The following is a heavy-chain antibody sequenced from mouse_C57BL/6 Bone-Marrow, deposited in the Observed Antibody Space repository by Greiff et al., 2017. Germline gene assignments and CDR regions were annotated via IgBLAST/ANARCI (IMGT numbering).Heavy chain of an antibody. J-gene: IGHJ1*03. CDR1: GYAFSSSW. CDR2: IYPGDGDT. V-gene: IGHV1-82*01. D-gene: IGHD1-1*01. Sequence: VQLQQSGPELVKPGASVKISCKASGYAFSSSWMNWVKQRPGKGLEWIGCIYPGDGDTNYNGKFKGKATLTADKSSSTAYMQLSSLTSEDTSVYSCARFGSITTVVRAYCDVWGTGTTLTVSS. CDR3: ARFGSITTVVRAYCDV.